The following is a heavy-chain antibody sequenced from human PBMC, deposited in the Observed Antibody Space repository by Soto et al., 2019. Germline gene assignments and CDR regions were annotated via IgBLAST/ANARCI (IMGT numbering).Heavy chain of an antibody. Sequence: LSLTCVVSGGSINSYGCSWAWIPQPPGQGLEWIGYMHHSGNNFFNPSLSSRVTISIDRSKNQFSLKLRSMTAADTAVYFCATFHSRSYFDDYWGQGTLVTVSS. D-gene: IGHD3-22*01. V-gene: IGHV4-30-2*01. CDR3: ATFHSRSYFDDY. CDR1: GGSINSYGCS. J-gene: IGHJ4*02. CDR2: MHHSGNN.